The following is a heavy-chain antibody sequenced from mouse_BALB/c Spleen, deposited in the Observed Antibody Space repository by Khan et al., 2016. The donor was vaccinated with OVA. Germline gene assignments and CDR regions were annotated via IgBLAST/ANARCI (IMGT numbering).Heavy chain of an antibody. CDR2: ISYSGST. J-gene: IGHJ4*01. Sequence: EVQLQESGPGLVKPSQSLSLTCTVTGYSITSNYAWNWIRQYPGNKLEWMGYISYSGSTSYNPSLKRRNSINRDTYKNTFFLQLNSVTTDDTATYYFATKNYYGYALDYWGQGTPVTFSS. V-gene: IGHV3-2*02. D-gene: IGHD1-1*01. CDR3: ATKNYYGYALDY. CDR1: GYSITSNYA.